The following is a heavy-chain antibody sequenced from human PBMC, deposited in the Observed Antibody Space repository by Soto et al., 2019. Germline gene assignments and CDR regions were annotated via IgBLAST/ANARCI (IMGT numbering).Heavy chain of an antibody. CDR3: AKHLIGGRLQSPFDL. J-gene: IGHJ4*02. CDR2: LSDSVGTT. CDR1: GFSFGTYT. Sequence: PGESLKISCAVSGFSFGTYTVNWVRQAPGTGLEWVSGLSDSVGTTHYAYSVKGRFTISRDKSKNTLYLQMNNLRAEDTAVYYCAKHLIGGRLQSPFDLWGQGTQVTVSS. V-gene: IGHV3-23*01. D-gene: IGHD3-3*02.